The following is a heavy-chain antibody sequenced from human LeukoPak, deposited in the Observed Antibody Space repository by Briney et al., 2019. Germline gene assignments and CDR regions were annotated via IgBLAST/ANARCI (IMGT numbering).Heavy chain of an antibody. Sequence: GGSLRLSCAASGFTFDDYAMHWVRQAPGKGLEWVSGISWNSGSIGYADSVKGRLTISRDNAKNSLYLQMNSLRAEDTALYYCAKDTGYYYGSGGLCMDVWGQGTTVTVSS. CDR1: GFTFDDYA. CDR2: ISWNSGSI. J-gene: IGHJ6*02. V-gene: IGHV3-9*01. CDR3: AKDTGYYYGSGGLCMDV. D-gene: IGHD3-10*01.